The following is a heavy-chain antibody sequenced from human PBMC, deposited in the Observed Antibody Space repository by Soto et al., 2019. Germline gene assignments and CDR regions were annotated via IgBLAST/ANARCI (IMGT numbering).Heavy chain of an antibody. CDR3: ARMERGRMVAIDY. D-gene: IGHD5-12*01. J-gene: IGHJ4*02. V-gene: IGHV4-39*02. CDR2: IYYSGNT. Sequence: QLQLQESGPGLVKPSETLSLTCAVSGGSITSPSYYWGWIRQPPGKGLDWIGNIYYSGNTYYNTSLKGRVTITVDTSKNDFSLKLTSVTAADTAVYYCARMERGRMVAIDYWGQGTLVTVSS. CDR1: GGSITSPSYY.